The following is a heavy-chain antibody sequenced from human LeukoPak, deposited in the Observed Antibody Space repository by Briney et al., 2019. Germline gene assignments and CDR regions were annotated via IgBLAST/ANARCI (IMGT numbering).Heavy chain of an antibody. V-gene: IGHV4-4*07. D-gene: IGHD3-10*01. J-gene: IGHJ6*03. CDR2: IYTSGST. Sequence: SETLSLTCTVSGGSISSYYWSWIRQPPGKGLEWIGRIYTSGSTNYNPSLKSRVTMSVDTSKNQFSLKLSSVTAADTAVYYCARDRGRWFGVYYYYMDVWGKGTTVTISS. CDR3: ARDRGRWFGVYYYYMDV. CDR1: GGSISSYY.